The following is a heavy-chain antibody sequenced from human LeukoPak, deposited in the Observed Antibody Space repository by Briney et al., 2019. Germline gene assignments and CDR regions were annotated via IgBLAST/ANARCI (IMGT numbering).Heavy chain of an antibody. Sequence: GASVTVSFKASGYTFTSYYMHWVRQAPGQGLEWMGIINPSGGSTSYAQKFQGRVTMTRDTSTSTVYMELSSLRSEDTAVYYCARGRNAYYDFWSGGTGGMDVWGQGTTVTVSS. V-gene: IGHV1-46*01. J-gene: IGHJ6*02. CDR2: INPSGGST. D-gene: IGHD3-3*01. CDR3: ARGRNAYYDFWSGGTGGMDV. CDR1: GYTFTSYY.